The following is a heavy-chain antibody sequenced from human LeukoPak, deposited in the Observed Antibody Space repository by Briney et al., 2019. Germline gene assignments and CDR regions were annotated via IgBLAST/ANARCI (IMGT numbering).Heavy chain of an antibody. CDR1: GGSISSYY. Sequence: SETLSLTCTVSGGSISSYYWSWIQQPPGKGLEWIGCIYYSGSTNYNPSLKSRVTISVDTSKNQFSLKLSSVTAADMAVYYCARDKPPDYWGQGTLVTVSS. CDR2: IYYSGST. J-gene: IGHJ4*02. V-gene: IGHV4-59*01. CDR3: ARDKPPDY.